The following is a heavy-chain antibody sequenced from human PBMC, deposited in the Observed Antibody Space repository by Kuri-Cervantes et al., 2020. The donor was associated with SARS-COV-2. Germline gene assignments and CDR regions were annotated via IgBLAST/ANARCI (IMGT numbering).Heavy chain of an antibody. CDR3: AREDIVVVPAASDAFDI. V-gene: IGHV4-38-2*02. CDR2: IYHSGST. Sequence: GSLRLSCTVSGYSISSGYYWGWIRQPPGKGLEWIGSIYHSGSTYYNPSLKSRVTISVDTSKNQFSLKLSFVTAADTAVYYCAREDIVVVPAASDAFDIWGQGTMVTVSS. D-gene: IGHD2-2*01. J-gene: IGHJ3*02. CDR1: GYSISSGYY.